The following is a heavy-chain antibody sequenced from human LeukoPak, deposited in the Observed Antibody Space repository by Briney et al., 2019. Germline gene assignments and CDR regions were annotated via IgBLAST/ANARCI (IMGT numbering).Heavy chain of an antibody. D-gene: IGHD3-10*01. Sequence: GESLKISCKGSGHNFSNYWIGWVRQMPGKGLEWMGIIYPGDSNTRSSPSFQGQVTISADKSIATAFLQWSSLKASDTAIYYCARRLWFGDQEVFDVWGQGTMVTVSS. CDR2: IYPGDSNT. CDR3: ARRLWFGDQEVFDV. V-gene: IGHV5-51*01. CDR1: GHNFSNYW. J-gene: IGHJ3*01.